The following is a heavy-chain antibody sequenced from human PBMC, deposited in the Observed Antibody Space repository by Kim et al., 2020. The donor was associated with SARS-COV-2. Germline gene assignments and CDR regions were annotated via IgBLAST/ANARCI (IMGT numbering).Heavy chain of an antibody. CDR1: GYSFTSYW. D-gene: IGHD3-22*01. V-gene: IGHV5-10-1*01. Sequence: GESLKISCKGSGYSFTSYWISWVRQMPGKGLEWMGRIDPSDSYTNYSPSFQGHVTIPADKSISTAYLPWSSLKASDTAMYYCARRSYDSSGYYVYWGQGTLVTVSS. CDR2: IDPSDSYT. J-gene: IGHJ4*02. CDR3: ARRSYDSSGYYVY.